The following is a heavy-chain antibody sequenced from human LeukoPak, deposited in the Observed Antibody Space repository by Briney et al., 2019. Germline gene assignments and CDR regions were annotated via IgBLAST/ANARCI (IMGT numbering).Heavy chain of an antibody. CDR3: ARHIVGEQNFDY. CDR1: GFTFGAYW. V-gene: IGHV3-7*01. J-gene: IGHJ4*02. D-gene: IGHD3-16*02. Sequence: GGSLRLSCAASGFTFGAYWMSWFRQAPGKGPEWVASIKDDGSAQFYVDSLEGRFTISRDNAKNTLYLQMDTMRVEDTAVYYCARHIVGEQNFDYWSQGTLVTVSS. CDR2: IKDDGSAQ.